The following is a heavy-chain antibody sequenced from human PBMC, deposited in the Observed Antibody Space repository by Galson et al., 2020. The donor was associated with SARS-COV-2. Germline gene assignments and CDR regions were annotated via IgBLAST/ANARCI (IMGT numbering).Heavy chain of an antibody. CDR1: GYSFTSYW. J-gene: IGHJ6*02. CDR2: IYPGDSDT. Sequence: TGGSLRLSCKGSGYSFTSYWIGWVRQMPGKGLEWMGIIYPGDSDTRYSPSFQGQVTISADKSISTAYLQWSSLKASDTAMYYCARLPGVQLYDYYYYYGMDVWGQGTTVTVSS. CDR3: ARLPGVQLYDYYYYYGMDV. D-gene: IGHD5-18*01. V-gene: IGHV5-51*01.